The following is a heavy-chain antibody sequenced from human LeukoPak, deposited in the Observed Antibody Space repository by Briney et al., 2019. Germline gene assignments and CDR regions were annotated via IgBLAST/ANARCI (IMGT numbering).Heavy chain of an antibody. Sequence: GASVKVSCKASGYTFTGYYMHWVRQAPGQGLEWMGWINPNSGGTNYAQKFQGRVTMTRDTSISTAYMELSRLRSDDTAVYYCARGPRITMVRGVWDYWGQGTLVTVSS. CDR3: ARGPRITMVRGVWDY. D-gene: IGHD3-10*01. V-gene: IGHV1-2*02. J-gene: IGHJ4*02. CDR2: INPNSGGT. CDR1: GYTFTGYY.